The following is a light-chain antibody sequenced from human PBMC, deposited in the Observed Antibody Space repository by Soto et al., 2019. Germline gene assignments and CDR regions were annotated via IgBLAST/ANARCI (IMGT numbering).Light chain of an antibody. CDR2: AAS. V-gene: IGKV1-6*01. J-gene: IGKJ4*01. CDR3: LQDSNYPLT. CDR1: QGIGND. Sequence: IQMTQSPSSLSASVGHRVNITCRASQGIGNDLGWYQQKPGKAPKLLIYAASNLPSGVPSRFSGSGSGTDFTLTISGLQPDDFATYYCLQDSNYPLTFGGGTKVDI.